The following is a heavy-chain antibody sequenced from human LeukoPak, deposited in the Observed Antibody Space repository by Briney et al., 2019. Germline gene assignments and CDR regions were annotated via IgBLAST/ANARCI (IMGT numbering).Heavy chain of an antibody. CDR3: ARGHSSITHWFDP. V-gene: IGHV3-30*04. J-gene: IGHJ5*02. D-gene: IGHD6-13*01. CDR2: ISYDGSNE. Sequence: GRSLRLSCAASGFTFSSYVMHWVRQAPGKGLEWVAIISYDGSNEYYADSVKGRFTISRDNAKNSLYLQMNSLRAEDTAVYYCARGHSSITHWFDPWGQGTLVTVSS. CDR1: GFTFSSYV.